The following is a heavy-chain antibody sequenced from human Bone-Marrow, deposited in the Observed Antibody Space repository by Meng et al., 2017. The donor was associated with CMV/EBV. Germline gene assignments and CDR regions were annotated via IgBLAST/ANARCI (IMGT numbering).Heavy chain of an antibody. Sequence: ASVKVSCKASGGTFTSHYMHWVRQAPGQGLEWMGIINPSGGSTSYAQKFQGRVTMTRDTSTSTVYMELSSLRSEDTAVYYCARGADIVVVRRFYNYYGMDVWGQGTTVTVSS. D-gene: IGHD2-2*01. J-gene: IGHJ6*02. CDR1: GGTFTSHY. V-gene: IGHV1-46*01. CDR3: ARGADIVVVRRFYNYYGMDV. CDR2: INPSGGST.